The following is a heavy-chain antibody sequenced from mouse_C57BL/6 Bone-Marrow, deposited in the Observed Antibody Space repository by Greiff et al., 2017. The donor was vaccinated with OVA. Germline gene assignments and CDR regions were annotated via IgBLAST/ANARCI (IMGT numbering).Heavy chain of an antibody. Sequence: QVQLQQSGAELARPGASVKLSCKASGYTFTSYGISWVKQRTGQGLEWIGEIYPRSGNTYYNEKFKGKATLTADKSSSTAYMELRSLTSEDSAVCFCARVYYSNPYYYAMDYWGQGTSVTVSS. CDR1: GYTFTSYG. CDR2: IYPRSGNT. CDR3: ARVYYSNPYYYAMDY. D-gene: IGHD2-5*01. V-gene: IGHV1-81*01. J-gene: IGHJ4*01.